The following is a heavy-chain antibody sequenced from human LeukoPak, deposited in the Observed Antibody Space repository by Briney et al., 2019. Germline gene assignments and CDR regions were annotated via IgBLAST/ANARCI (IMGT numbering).Heavy chain of an antibody. CDR2: IYYSGST. Sequence: SETLSLICTVSGDSISSSSYYWGWIRQPPGKGLEWIGNIYYSGSTYYNPSLKSRVTISVDTSKNQFSLKLSSVTAADTAVYYCAKATTGYDSSGYFARGDYWGQGTLVTVSS. V-gene: IGHV4-39*07. D-gene: IGHD3-22*01. CDR1: GDSISSSSYY. CDR3: AKATTGYDSSGYFARGDY. J-gene: IGHJ4*02.